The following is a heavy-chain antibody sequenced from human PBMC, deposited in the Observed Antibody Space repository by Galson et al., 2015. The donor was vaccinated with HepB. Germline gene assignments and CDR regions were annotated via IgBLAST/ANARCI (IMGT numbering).Heavy chain of an antibody. D-gene: IGHD3-10*01. CDR2: TYYRSKWYN. J-gene: IGHJ4*02. CDR1: GDSVSSNSAA. CDR3: ARDYYGSGSYTYYFDY. V-gene: IGHV6-1*01. Sequence: CAISGDSVSSNSAAWNWIRQSPSRGLEWLGRTYYRSKWYNDYAVSVKSRVTINPDTSKNQFSLQLNSVTPGDTAVYYCARDYYGSGSYTYYFDYWGQGTLVTVSS.